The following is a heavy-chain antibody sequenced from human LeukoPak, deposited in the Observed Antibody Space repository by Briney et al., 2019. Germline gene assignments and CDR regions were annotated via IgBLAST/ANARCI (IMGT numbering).Heavy chain of an antibody. V-gene: IGHV5-10-1*01. D-gene: IGHD6-13*01. CDR2: IDPSDSYT. J-gene: IGHJ4*02. Sequence: GESLKLSCKGSGYRFTDYRLSWVRPMPGKGLEWMGRIDPSDSYTNYSPSFQGHVTISADKSISTAYLQWSSLKASDTAMYYCARRGRSSHNFDYWGQGTLVTVSS. CDR3: ARRGRSSHNFDY. CDR1: GYRFTDYR.